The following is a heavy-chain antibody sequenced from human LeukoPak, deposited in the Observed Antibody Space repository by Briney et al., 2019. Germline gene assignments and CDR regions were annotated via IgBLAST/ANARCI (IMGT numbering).Heavy chain of an antibody. CDR2: INQDGSEK. V-gene: IGHV3-7*03. CDR3: AKDRGGGSQLGDAYDV. J-gene: IGHJ3*01. Sequence: GGSLRLSCAASEFPFNAYWMSWVRQAPGKGLECVANINQDGSEKYYVDSLRGRFTISRDNVRKSLYLQMNSLRIEDTALYYCAKDRGGGSQLGDAYDVWGQGTMVSVSA. CDR1: EFPFNAYW. D-gene: IGHD3-10*01.